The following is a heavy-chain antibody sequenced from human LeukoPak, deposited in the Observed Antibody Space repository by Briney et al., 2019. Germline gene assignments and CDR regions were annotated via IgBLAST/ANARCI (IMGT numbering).Heavy chain of an antibody. J-gene: IGHJ4*02. D-gene: IGHD6-13*01. CDR1: GYTFTGYY. CDR2: INPNSGGT. V-gene: IGHV1-2*02. CDR3: ARRTTLFAEGSSSWYGGGYFDY. Sequence: ASVKVSCKASGYTFTGYYMHWVRQAPGQGLEWMGWINPNSGGTNYAQKFQGRVTMTRDASISTAYMELSRLRSDDTAVYYCARRTTLFAEGSSSWYGGGYFDYWGQGTLVTVSS.